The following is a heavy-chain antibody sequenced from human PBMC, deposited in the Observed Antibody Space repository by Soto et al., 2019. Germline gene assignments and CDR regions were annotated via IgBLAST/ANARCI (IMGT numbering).Heavy chain of an antibody. V-gene: IGHV3-7*01. CDR1: GFTFSSYW. Sequence: EVQLVESGGGLVQPGGSLRLSCAASGFTFSSYWMSWVRQAPGKGLEWVANIKQDGSEKYYVDSVKGRFTISRDNAKNSLYLQMNSPRAEDTAVYYCARAGRITIFSTGYPLNAFDIWGQGTMVTVSS. CDR3: ARAGRITIFSTGYPLNAFDI. D-gene: IGHD3-9*01. CDR2: IKQDGSEK. J-gene: IGHJ3*02.